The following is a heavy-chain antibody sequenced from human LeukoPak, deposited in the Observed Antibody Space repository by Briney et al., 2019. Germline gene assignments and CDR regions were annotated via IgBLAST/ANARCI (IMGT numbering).Heavy chain of an antibody. D-gene: IGHD2-2*01. CDR2: ISGSGGST. Sequence: PGGSLRLSCAASRFTFSSYAMSWVRQAPGKGLEWVSAISGSGGSTYYADSVKGRFTISRDNSKNTLYLQMNSLRAEDTAVYYCAKDIQVVPAALCAYWGQGTLVTVSS. CDR3: AKDIQVVPAALCAY. V-gene: IGHV3-23*01. CDR1: RFTFSSYA. J-gene: IGHJ4*02.